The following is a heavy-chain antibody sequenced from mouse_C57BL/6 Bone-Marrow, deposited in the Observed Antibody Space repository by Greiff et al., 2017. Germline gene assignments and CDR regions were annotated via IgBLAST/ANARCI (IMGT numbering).Heavy chain of an antibody. J-gene: IGHJ3*01. CDR3: ASPSYYYGSSYDWFAY. CDR1: GYTFTGYW. CDR2: ILPGSGST. D-gene: IGHD1-1*01. V-gene: IGHV1-9*01. Sequence: VKLMESGAELMKPGASVKLSCKATGYTFTGYWIEWVKQRPGHGLEWIGEILPGSGSTNYNEKFKGKATFTADTSSNTAYMQLSSLTTEDSAIYYCASPSYYYGSSYDWFAYWGQGTLVTVSA.